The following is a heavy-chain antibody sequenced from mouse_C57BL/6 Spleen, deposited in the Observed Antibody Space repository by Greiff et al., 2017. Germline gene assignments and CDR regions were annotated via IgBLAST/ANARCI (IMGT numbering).Heavy chain of an antibody. V-gene: IGHV1-72*01. CDR1: GYTFTSYW. D-gene: IGHD1-1*01. Sequence: QVQLQQPGAELVKPGASVKLSCKASGYTFTSYWMHWVQQRPGRGLEWIGRIDPNSGGTKYNEKFKSKATLTVDKPSSTAYMQLSSLTSEDSAVYYCARWEVTTVVENAMDYWGQGTSVTVSS. CDR2: IDPNSGGT. J-gene: IGHJ4*01. CDR3: ARWEVTTVVENAMDY.